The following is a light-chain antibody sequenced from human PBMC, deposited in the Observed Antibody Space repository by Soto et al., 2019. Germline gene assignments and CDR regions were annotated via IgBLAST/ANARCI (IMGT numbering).Light chain of an antibody. Sequence: QSALTQPASVSGSPGQSITISCTGTSSAVGSYNLVSWYQQHPGKAPKLMIYEGSKRPSGVSNRFSGSKSGNTASLTLSGLQAEDEADYYCCSYAGSSTFVVFGGGTKLTVL. J-gene: IGLJ2*01. CDR3: CSYAGSSTFVV. V-gene: IGLV2-23*03. CDR1: SSAVGSYNL. CDR2: EGS.